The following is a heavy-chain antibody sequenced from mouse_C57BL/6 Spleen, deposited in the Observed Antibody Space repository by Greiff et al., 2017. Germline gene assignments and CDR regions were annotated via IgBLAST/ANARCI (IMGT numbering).Heavy chain of an antibody. CDR2: ISYSGST. V-gene: IGHV3-1*01. D-gene: IGHD2-4*01. Sequence: VQLKESGPGMVKPSQSLSLTCTVTGYSITSGYDWHWIRHFPGNKLEWMGYISYSGSTNYNPSLKSRISITHATSKNHFFLKLNSVTTEDTATYYCARAWDYALSYWGQGTLVTVSA. CDR1: GYSITSGYD. CDR3: ARAWDYALSY. J-gene: IGHJ3*01.